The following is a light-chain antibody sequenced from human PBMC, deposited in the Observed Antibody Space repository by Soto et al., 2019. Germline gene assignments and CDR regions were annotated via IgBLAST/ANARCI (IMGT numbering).Light chain of an antibody. Sequence: QLVLTQSLSASASLGASVKLTCTLSSGHSSYAIAWHQQQPEKGPRYLMKLNSDGSHSKGDGIPDRFSGSSSGAERYLTISSLQSEDEADYYCQTWGTGVVFGGGTKVTVL. CDR1: SGHSSYA. J-gene: IGLJ2*01. V-gene: IGLV4-69*01. CDR2: LNSDGSH. CDR3: QTWGTGVV.